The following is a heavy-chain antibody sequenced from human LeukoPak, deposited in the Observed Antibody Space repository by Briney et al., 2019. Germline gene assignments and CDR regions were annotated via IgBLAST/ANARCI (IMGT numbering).Heavy chain of an antibody. D-gene: IGHD2-15*01. Sequence: PGGSLRLSCAASGFTFSSNSMNWVRQAPGKGLEWVSYISSKSTTTYYADSVKGRFTISRDNAKNSLHLQMNSLRAEDTAVYYCARDLLNYYYYGMDVWGQGTTVTVSS. CDR3: ARDLLNYYYYGMDV. CDR2: ISSKSTTT. V-gene: IGHV3-48*04. J-gene: IGHJ6*02. CDR1: GFTFSSNS.